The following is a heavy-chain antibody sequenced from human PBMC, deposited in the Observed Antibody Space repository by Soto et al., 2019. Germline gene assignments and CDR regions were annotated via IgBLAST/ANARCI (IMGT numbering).Heavy chain of an antibody. Sequence: GGSLRLSCAASGFTFSSYAMSWVRQAPGKGLEWVSAISGSGGSTYYADSVKGRFTISRDNSKNTLYLQMNSLRAEDTAVYYCAKDTRGDEHPGYYYYYGMDVWGQGTTVTVSS. CDR1: GFTFSSYA. D-gene: IGHD2-21*02. V-gene: IGHV3-23*01. CDR2: ISGSGGST. CDR3: AKDTRGDEHPGYYYYYGMDV. J-gene: IGHJ6*02.